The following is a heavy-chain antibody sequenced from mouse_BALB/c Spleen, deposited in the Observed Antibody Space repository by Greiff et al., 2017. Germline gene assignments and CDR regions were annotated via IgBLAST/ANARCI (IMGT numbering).Heavy chain of an antibody. Sequence: VQRVESGPDLVAPSQSLSITCTVSGFSLTSYGVHWVRQPPGKGLEWLVVIWSDGSTTYNSALKSRLSISKDNSKSQVFLKMNSLQTDDTAMYYCARPNRDYYAMDYWGQGTSVTVSS. CDR1: GFSLTSYG. D-gene: IGHD2-14*01. CDR3: ARPNRDYYAMDY. J-gene: IGHJ4*01. CDR2: IWSDGST. V-gene: IGHV2-6-2*01.